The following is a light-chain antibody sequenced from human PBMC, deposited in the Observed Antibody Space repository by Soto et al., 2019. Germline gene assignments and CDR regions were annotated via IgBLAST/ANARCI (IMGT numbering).Light chain of an antibody. J-gene: IGKJ1*01. CDR1: QRISTY. V-gene: IGKV1-39*01. CDR3: QQRYSSSPWT. CDR2: RAS. Sequence: IQMTQSPSSLSASVRDRATISCRASQRISTYLNWYPQKPGTAPRLLIYRASCVKSRGPPRLIGSGSGRDFTITISSLLPEDIAIYFCQQRYSSSPWTFGQGTKVDIK.